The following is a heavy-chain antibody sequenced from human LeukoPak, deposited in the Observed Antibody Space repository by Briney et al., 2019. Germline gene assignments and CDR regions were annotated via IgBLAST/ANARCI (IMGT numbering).Heavy chain of an antibody. CDR1: GGSISSGSYY. CDR2: IYTSGST. J-gene: IGHJ4*02. D-gene: IGHD3-10*01. V-gene: IGHV4-61*02. Sequence: PSQTLSLTCTVSGGSISSGSYYWSWIRQPAGKGLEWIGRIYTSGSTNYNPSLKSRVTISVDTSKNQFSLKLSSVTAADTAVYYCASSLDGSGSYDYWGQGTLVTVSS. CDR3: ASSLDGSGSYDY.